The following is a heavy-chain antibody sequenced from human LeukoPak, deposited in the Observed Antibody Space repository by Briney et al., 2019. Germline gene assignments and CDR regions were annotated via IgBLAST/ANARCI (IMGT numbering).Heavy chain of an antibody. V-gene: IGHV3-11*01. D-gene: IGHD3-22*01. CDR1: GFTFSDYY. Sequence: GGSLRLSCAASGFTFSDYYMSWIRQAPGKGLEWVSYISSSGSTIYYADSVKGRFTISRDNAKNSLYLQMNSLRAEDTAVYYCAKATTAIVVDNFFDYWGQGTLVSVSS. CDR2: ISSSGSTI. CDR3: AKATTAIVVDNFFDY. J-gene: IGHJ4*02.